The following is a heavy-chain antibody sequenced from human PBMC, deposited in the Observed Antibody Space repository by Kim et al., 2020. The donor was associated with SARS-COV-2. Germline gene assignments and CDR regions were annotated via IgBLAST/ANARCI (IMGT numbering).Heavy chain of an antibody. D-gene: IGHD1-26*01. V-gene: IGHV3-72*01. Sequence: GGSLRLSCAASGFTFSDHFMDCVRQAPGKGLEWVGRIRNKANSYTTDYAASVKGRFTISRDDSKNSVYLEMNSLKAEDTAVYYCVRPMRGATTYFDYWGQGALVTVSS. J-gene: IGHJ4*02. CDR1: GFTFSDHF. CDR2: IRNKANSYTT. CDR3: VRPMRGATTYFDY.